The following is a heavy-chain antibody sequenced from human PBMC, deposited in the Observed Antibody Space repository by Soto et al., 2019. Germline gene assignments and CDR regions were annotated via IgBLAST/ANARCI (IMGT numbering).Heavy chain of an antibody. CDR2: IHYSGST. D-gene: IGHD2-8*02. CDR3: ARDKITGPFDY. V-gene: IGHV4-59*12. CDR1: GGSISNYY. Sequence: SETLSLTCTVSGGSISNYYWSWIRQPPGKGLEWIGYIHYSGSTNYSPSLKSRVTISVDTSKNQFSLKLTSVTAADTAVYYCARDKITGPFDYWGQGTLVTVSS. J-gene: IGHJ4*02.